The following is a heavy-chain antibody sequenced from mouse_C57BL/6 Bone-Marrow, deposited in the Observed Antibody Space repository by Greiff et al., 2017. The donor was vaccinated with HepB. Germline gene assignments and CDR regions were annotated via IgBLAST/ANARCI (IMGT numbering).Heavy chain of an antibody. CDR2: FHPYNDDT. D-gene: IGHD3-2*02. CDR1: GYTFTTYP. V-gene: IGHV1-47*01. J-gene: IGHJ3*01. CDR3: ARRGSSGFSWFAY. Sequence: QVQLKESGAELVKPGASVKMSCKASGYTFTTYPIEWMKQNHGKSLEWIGNFHPYNDDTKYNEKFKGKATLTVEKSSSTVYLELSRLTSDDSAVYYCARRGSSGFSWFAYWGQGTLVTVSA.